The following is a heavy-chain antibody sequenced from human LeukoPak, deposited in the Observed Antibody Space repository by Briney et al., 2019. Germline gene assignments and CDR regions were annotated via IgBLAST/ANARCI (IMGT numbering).Heavy chain of an antibody. J-gene: IGHJ3*02. V-gene: IGHV4-59*01. Sequence: SETLSLTCTVSGGSISSYYWSWIRQPPGKGLEWIGYIYYSGSTNYNPSLTRRVTISVDTSKNQCSLKLSSVTAADTAVYYCATSLDSSGYWDAFDIWGQGTMVTVSS. CDR1: GGSISSYY. CDR3: ATSLDSSGYWDAFDI. CDR2: IYYSGST. D-gene: IGHD3-22*01.